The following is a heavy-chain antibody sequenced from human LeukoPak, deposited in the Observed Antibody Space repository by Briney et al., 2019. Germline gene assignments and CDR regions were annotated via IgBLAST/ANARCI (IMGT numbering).Heavy chain of an antibody. CDR2: ISGSGGST. Sequence: GGSLRLSCAASGFTFSSYGMSWVRQAPGKGLEWVSAISGSGGSTYYADSVKGRFTISRDNSKNSLYLQMNSLRSEDTAVYYCARCGSSRYYYYMDVWGKGTTVTVSS. CDR1: GFTFSSYG. V-gene: IGHV3-23*01. CDR3: ARCGSSRYYYYMDV. D-gene: IGHD6-6*01. J-gene: IGHJ6*03.